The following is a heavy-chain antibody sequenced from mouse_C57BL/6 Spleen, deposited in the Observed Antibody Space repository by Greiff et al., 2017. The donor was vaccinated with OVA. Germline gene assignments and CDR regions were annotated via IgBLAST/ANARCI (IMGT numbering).Heavy chain of an antibody. CDR2: INPNNGGT. V-gene: IGHV1-26*01. CDR1: GYTFTDYY. CDR3: ARSVEGSYFDY. J-gene: IGHJ2*01. Sequence: VQLQQSGPELVKPGASVKISCKASGYTFTDYYMNWVKQSHGKSLEWIGDINPNNGGTSYNQKFKGKATLTVDKSSSTAYMELRSLTSEDSAVYYCARSVEGSYFDYWGQGTTLTVSS.